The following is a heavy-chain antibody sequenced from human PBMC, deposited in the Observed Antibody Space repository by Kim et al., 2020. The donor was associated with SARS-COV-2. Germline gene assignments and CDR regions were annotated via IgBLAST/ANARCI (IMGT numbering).Heavy chain of an antibody. V-gene: IGHV3-30*03. CDR2: IPNDGSNK. J-gene: IGHJ4*02. CDR3: ATSPYYYDIRGFYPYYFDY. Sequence: GGSLRLSCAASGFTFSRYGMHWLRQAPGKGLEWVAVIPNDGSNKYYGDSVKGRFTISRDNSKNTLYLQMNSLSTEDTAVYYCATSPYYYDIRGFYPYYFDYWGQGTLVTVSS. CDR1: GFTFSRYG. D-gene: IGHD3-22*01.